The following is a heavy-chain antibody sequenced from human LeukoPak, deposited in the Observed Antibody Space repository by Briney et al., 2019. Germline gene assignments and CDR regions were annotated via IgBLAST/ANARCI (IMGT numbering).Heavy chain of an antibody. Sequence: GGSLRPTCAASGFTFSTYTMTWVRQAPGKGLEWVSYITSSSDAIYYADSVKGRFTISRDNAKNSLYLQMNSLRDEDTAVYYCARKMVADTGADYWGHGALVTVSS. J-gene: IGHJ4*01. CDR3: ARKMVADTGADY. CDR1: GFTFSTYT. V-gene: IGHV3-48*02. D-gene: IGHD5-18*01. CDR2: ITSSSDAI.